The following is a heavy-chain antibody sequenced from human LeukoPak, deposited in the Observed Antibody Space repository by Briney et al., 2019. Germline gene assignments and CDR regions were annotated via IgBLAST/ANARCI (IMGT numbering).Heavy chain of an antibody. CDR2: INPNSGGT. V-gene: IGHV1-2*02. CDR1: GYTFTGYY. Sequence: ASVKVSCKASGYTFTGYYMHWVRQAPGQGLEWMGWINPNSGGTNYAQKFQGRVTMTRDTSISTAYMELSRLRSDDTAVYYCARKAGGEYYDYVWGSYREYYFDYWGQGTLVTVSS. D-gene: IGHD3-16*02. J-gene: IGHJ4*02. CDR3: ARKAGGEYYDYVWGSYREYYFDY.